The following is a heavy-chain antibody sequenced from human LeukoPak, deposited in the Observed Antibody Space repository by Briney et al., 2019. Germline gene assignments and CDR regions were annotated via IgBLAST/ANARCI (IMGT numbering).Heavy chain of an antibody. J-gene: IGHJ4*02. CDR3: ARGGYGGNSNFDY. CDR1: GFTFSSYS. V-gene: IGHV3-48*04. D-gene: IGHD4-23*01. CDR2: ISSSSSTI. Sequence: PGGSLRLSCAASGFTFSSYSMNWVRQAPGKGLEWVSYISSSSSTIYYADSVKGRFTISRDNAKNSLYLQMNSLRAEDTAVYYCARGGYGGNSNFDYWGQGTLVTVSS.